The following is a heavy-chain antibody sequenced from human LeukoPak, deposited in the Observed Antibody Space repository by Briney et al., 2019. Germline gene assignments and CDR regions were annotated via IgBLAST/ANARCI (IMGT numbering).Heavy chain of an antibody. CDR1: GGSFSGYY. CDR2: IYHSGST. V-gene: IGHV4-38-2*02. J-gene: IGHJ4*02. D-gene: IGHD3-9*01. CDR3: ARDASGSNYDILTGYYGFDY. Sequence: SETLSLTCAVYGGSFSGYYWGWIRQPPGKGLEWIGSIYHSGSTYYNPSLKSRVTISVDTSKNQFSLKLSSVTAADTAVYYCARDASGSNYDILTGYYGFDYWGQGTLVTVSS.